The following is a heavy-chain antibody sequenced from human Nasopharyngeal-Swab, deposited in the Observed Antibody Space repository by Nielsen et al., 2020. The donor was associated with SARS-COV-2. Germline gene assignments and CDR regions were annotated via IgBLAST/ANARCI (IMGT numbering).Heavy chain of an antibody. CDR3: AARYSSSWWDAFDI. Sequence: GQSLKISCAASGFTFSSYWMSWVRQAPGKGLEWVANIKQDGSEKYYVDSVKGRFTISRDNAKNSLYLQMNSLRAEDTAVYYCAARYSSSWWDAFDIRGQGTMVTVSS. CDR1: GFTFSSYW. CDR2: IKQDGSEK. D-gene: IGHD6-13*01. J-gene: IGHJ3*02. V-gene: IGHV3-7*01.